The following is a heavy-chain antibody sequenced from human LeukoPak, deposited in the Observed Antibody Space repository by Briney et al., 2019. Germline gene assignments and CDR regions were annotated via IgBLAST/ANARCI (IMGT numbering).Heavy chain of an antibody. CDR3: ARGFKYCSGGSCYGFSDAFDI. V-gene: IGHV3-30-3*01. D-gene: IGHD2-15*01. CDR2: ISYDGSNK. Sequence: PGGSLRLSCAASGFTFSSYAMHWVRQAPGKGLEWVAVISYDGSNKYYADSVKGRFTISSDNSKNTLYLQMNSLRAEDTAVYYCARGFKYCSGGSCYGFSDAFDIWGQGTMVTVSS. CDR1: GFTFSSYA. J-gene: IGHJ3*02.